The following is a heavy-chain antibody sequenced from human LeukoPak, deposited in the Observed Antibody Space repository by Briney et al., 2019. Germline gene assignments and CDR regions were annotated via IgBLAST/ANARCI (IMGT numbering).Heavy chain of an antibody. CDR1: GYTLTELS. CDR3: ATTRPRMYYDYVWGSYRQPSFDY. D-gene: IGHD3-16*02. J-gene: IGHJ4*02. CDR2: FDPEDGET. V-gene: IGHV1-24*01. Sequence: VASVKVSCKVSGYTLTELSMHWVRQAPGKGLEWMGGFDPEDGETIYAQKFQGRVTMTEDTSTDTAYMELSSLRSEDTAVYYCATTRPRMYYDYVWGSYRQPSFDYWGQGTLVTVSS.